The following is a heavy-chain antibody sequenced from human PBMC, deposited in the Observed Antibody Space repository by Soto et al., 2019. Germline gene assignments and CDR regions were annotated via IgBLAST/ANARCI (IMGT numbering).Heavy chain of an antibody. CDR1: GGNFNNYA. J-gene: IGHJ3*01. V-gene: IGHV1-69*06. CDR2: IIPIIDTT. Sequence: QVQLVQSGAEVKKPGSSVNVSCKASGGNFNNYAISWVRQAPAQGLQWMGGIIPIIDTTHYAQKLQGRVTISADRGRTTVYMELTGLTSDDSATYFCAREPRDREALSLWGQGTVVTVSS. D-gene: IGHD2-21*01. CDR3: AREPRDREALSL.